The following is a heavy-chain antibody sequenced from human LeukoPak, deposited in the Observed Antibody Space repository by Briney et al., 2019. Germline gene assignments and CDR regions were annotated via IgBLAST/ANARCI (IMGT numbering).Heavy chain of an antibody. V-gene: IGHV4-39*07. CDR1: GGSISSSSYY. J-gene: IGHJ5*02. CDR3: ARGGSSIVATIGTRFDP. CDR2: IYYSGST. D-gene: IGHD5-12*01. Sequence: SETLSLTCTVSGGSISSSSYYWGWIRQPPGKGLEWIGSIYYSGSTYYNPSLKSRVTISVDTSKNQFSLKLSSVTAADTAVYYCARGGSSIVATIGTRFDPWGQGTLVTVSS.